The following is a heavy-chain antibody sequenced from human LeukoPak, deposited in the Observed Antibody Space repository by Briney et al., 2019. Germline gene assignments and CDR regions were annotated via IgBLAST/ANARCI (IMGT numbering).Heavy chain of an antibody. V-gene: IGHV1-69*04. CDR2: IIPILGIA. D-gene: IGHD6-13*01. J-gene: IGHJ4*02. CDR1: GYTFSDYA. Sequence: GASVKVSCKTSGYTFSDYAISWVRQAPGQGLEWMGRIIPILGIANYAQKFQGRVTITADKSTSTAYMELSSLRSEDTAVYYCASSVAAAGIHFDYWGQGTLVTVSS. CDR3: ASSVAAAGIHFDY.